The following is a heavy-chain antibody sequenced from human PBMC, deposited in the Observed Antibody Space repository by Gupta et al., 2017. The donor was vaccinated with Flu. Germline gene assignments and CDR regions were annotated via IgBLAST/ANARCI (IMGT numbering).Heavy chain of an antibody. CDR1: S. Sequence: SMNWVRQAPGKGLEWVSSISSSSSHIYYADSVKGRFTVSRDNAKNSLYLQMNSLRAEDRGVYFCAKNQRSSTSWFDYWGQGTLVTVSS. J-gene: IGHJ4*02. CDR3: AKNQRSSTSWFDY. V-gene: IGHV3-21*01. CDR2: ISSSSSHI. D-gene: IGHD2-2*01.